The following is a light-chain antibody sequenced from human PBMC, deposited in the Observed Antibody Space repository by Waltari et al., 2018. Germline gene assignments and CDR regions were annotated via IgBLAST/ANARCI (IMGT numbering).Light chain of an antibody. J-gene: IGLJ2*01. CDR3: SSYTSSSILVV. CDR1: SSDVGGYNY. CDR2: DVS. V-gene: IGLV2-14*01. Sequence: QSALTQPASVSGSPGQSITISCTGTSSDVGGYNYVSWYQQHPGQAPKLMIYDVSNRPSGVSNRFSGSKSGNTASLTISGLQAEDDADYYCSSYTSSSILVVFGGGTKLTVL.